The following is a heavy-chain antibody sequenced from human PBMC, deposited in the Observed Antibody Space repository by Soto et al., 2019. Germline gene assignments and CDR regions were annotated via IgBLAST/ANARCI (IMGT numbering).Heavy chain of an antibody. CDR1: GLNFDDFA. CDR3: AKGRYDFWSPYYFDS. Sequence: ESGGRLVQPGRSLRLSCVGTGLNFDDFAMHWVRQAAGKGLEWVSGITWNSRVLAYADSVKGRFTISRDNARNSLYLQMDSLRDEDTALYYCAKGRYDFWSPYYFDSWGQGTLVTVSS. D-gene: IGHD3-3*01. V-gene: IGHV3-9*01. CDR2: ITWNSRVL. J-gene: IGHJ4*02.